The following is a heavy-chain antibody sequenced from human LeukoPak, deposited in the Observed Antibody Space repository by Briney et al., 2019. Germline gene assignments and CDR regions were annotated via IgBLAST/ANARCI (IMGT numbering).Heavy chain of an antibody. D-gene: IGHD3-10*01. V-gene: IGHV4-34*01. CDR1: GGSFSGYY. J-gene: IGHJ5*02. CDR3: ASVPYYSSGIRIET. Sequence: SETLSLTCAVYGGSFSGYYWSWIRQPPGKGLEWIGEINHSGSTNYNPSLKSRVTISVDTSKNQFSLKLRSVTAADTAVYYCASVPYYSSGIRIETWGQGTLVTVSS. CDR2: INHSGST.